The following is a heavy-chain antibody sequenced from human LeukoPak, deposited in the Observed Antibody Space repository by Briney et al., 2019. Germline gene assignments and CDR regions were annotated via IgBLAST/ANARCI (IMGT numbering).Heavy chain of an antibody. Sequence: SETLSLTCTVSGGSISNYYWSWIRQSPGKGLEWIGFVHYSGSTNYNPSLKSRVTISVDTSKKQFSLKLSSVTAADTAVYYCARVDSKGYSYGFYYYYYMDVWGKGTTVTVSS. D-gene: IGHD5-18*01. CDR2: VHYSGST. CDR1: GGSISNYY. J-gene: IGHJ6*03. V-gene: IGHV4-59*12. CDR3: ARVDSKGYSYGFYYYYYMDV.